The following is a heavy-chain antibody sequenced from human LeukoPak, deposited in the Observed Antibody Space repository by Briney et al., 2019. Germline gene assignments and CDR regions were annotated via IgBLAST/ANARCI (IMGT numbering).Heavy chain of an antibody. V-gene: IGHV4-59*01. Sequence: SETLSLTCTVSGGSISSYYWSWIRQPPGKGLEWIGYIYDSRSTNYNPSLKSRVTLSVDTSKKQFSLKLSSVTAADTAVYYCARGGGPNYHYYGMDVWGQGTTVTVSS. D-gene: IGHD3-3*01. CDR3: ARGGGPNYHYYGMDV. CDR1: GGSISSYY. J-gene: IGHJ6*02. CDR2: IYDSRST.